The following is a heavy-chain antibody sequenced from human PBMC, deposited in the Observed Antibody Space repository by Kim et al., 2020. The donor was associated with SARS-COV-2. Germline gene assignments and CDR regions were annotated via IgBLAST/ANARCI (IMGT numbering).Heavy chain of an antibody. D-gene: IGHD1-20*01. V-gene: IGHV3-33*06. J-gene: IGHJ6*02. CDR3: AKEGYNWNSEGGYYGMDV. Sequence: GRFHISRDNSKNTLYLKMNSLRAEDTAVYYCAKEGYNWNSEGGYYGMDVWGQGTTVTVSS.